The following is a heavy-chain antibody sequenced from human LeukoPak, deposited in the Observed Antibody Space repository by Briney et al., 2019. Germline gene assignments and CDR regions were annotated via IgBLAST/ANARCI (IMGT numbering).Heavy chain of an antibody. CDR3: ARGLARFYGAASDF. J-gene: IGHJ4*02. D-gene: IGHD3-3*02. CDR2: IYYSGSA. V-gene: IGHV4-30-4*01. Sequence: PWETLSLTCTVSGDSISTYYWNWIRQPPGKGLEWIGFIYYSGSAYYNPSLKSRVIISVDTSRNQFSLNLSSVTAADTAVYFCARGLARFYGAASDFWGQGTLVTVSS. CDR1: GDSISTYY.